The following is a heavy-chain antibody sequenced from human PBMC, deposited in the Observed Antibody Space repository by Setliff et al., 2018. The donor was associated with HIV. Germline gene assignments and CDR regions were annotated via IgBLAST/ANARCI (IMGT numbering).Heavy chain of an antibody. CDR1: GGSFSNYY. CDR2: INRSGNT. V-gene: IGHV4-34*01. CDR3: ARYRYYYDSSGYGRWFDP. Sequence: SETLSLTCAVYGGSFSNYYWTWIRQPPGKGLEWIGEINRSGNTNYKESLKSRVTISVDTSENQFSLRLNSVTAADTAVYYCARYRYYYDSSGYGRWFDPWGQGT. D-gene: IGHD3-22*01. J-gene: IGHJ5*02.